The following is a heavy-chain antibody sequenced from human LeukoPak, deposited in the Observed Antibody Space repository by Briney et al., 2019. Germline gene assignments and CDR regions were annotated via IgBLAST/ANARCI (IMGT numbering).Heavy chain of an antibody. D-gene: IGHD6-6*01. Sequence: GGSLRLSCAASGFTFSSYWMHWVRQAPGKGLGWVSRINSDGSSTSYADSVKGRFTISRDNAKNTLYLQMNRLRAEDTAVYYCARGMYSSSSKFPRPLDYWGQGTLVTVSS. J-gene: IGHJ4*02. CDR2: INSDGSST. CDR1: GFTFSSYW. CDR3: ARGMYSSSSKFPRPLDY. V-gene: IGHV3-74*01.